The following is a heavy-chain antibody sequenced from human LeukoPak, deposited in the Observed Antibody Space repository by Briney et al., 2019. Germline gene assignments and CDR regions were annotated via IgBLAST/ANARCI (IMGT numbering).Heavy chain of an antibody. V-gene: IGHV1-8*01. Sequence: ASVKVSCKASGYTFTSYDINWVRQATGQGLEWMGWMNPNSGNTGYAQKFQGRVTMTRNTSISTAYMELSSLRSEDTAVYYCARGRIAARGEYYYYMDVWGKGTTVTVSS. CDR1: GYTFTSYD. CDR2: MNPNSGNT. D-gene: IGHD6-6*01. J-gene: IGHJ6*03. CDR3: ARGRIAARGEYYYYMDV.